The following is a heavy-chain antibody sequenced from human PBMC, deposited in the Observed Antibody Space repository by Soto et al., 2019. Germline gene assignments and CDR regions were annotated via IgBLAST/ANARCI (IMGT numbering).Heavy chain of an antibody. D-gene: IGHD2-2*01. V-gene: IGHV2-5*02. CDR2: VYWDDSK. Sequence: QITLNESGPTLVKPTQTLTLTCTFSGFSLSTRDVGVGWIRQPPGEALEWLGVVYWDDSKTYSPSLESRLTITKDTSKNQVVLRMTKMDPVDTATYYCAPCRWGVASFWGQGTLVTVSS. J-gene: IGHJ4*02. CDR1: GFSLSTRDVG. CDR3: APCRWGVASF.